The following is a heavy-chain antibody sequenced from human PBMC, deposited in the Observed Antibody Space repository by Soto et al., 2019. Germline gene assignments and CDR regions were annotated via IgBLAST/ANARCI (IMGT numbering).Heavy chain of an antibody. V-gene: IGHV4-34*03. CDR2: INHSGST. CDR3: SRVFLGGGTPYFYYFGMDV. D-gene: IGHD3-3*01. Sequence: SETLSLTCAVYGGSFSGYYWSWIRQPPGKGLEWIGEINHSGSTNYNPSLKSRVTISVDTSKNQFSLKLSSVTAADTAVYYCSRVFLGGGTPYFYYFGMDVWGQGTTVTVSS. CDR1: GGSFSGYY. J-gene: IGHJ6*02.